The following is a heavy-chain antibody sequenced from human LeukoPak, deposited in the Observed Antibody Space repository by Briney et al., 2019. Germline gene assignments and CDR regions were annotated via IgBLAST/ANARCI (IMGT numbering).Heavy chain of an antibody. D-gene: IGHD1-26*01. V-gene: IGHV1-18*01. Sequence: GGSVKAADLSSGYTFSSNGIRRVRQAPGQELEWMGWISGYNGNTNYAQKLQGRVTMTTDTSTSTAYMELRSLRSDDTAVYYCARVPLYRTCELWGQSTLVTVSS. CDR3: ARVPLYRTCEL. CDR1: GYTFSSNG. J-gene: IGHJ1*01. CDR2: ISGYNGNT.